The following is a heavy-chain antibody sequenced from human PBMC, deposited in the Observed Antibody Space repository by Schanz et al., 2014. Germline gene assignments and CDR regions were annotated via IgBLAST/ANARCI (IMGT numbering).Heavy chain of an antibody. Sequence: DVQLVESGGGLVQPGGSLSLSCAASGFTFRTYLMNWVRQAPGKGLEWVSFISSSSSTIYYADSVKGRFTISRDNAKNSLYLQMNSLRAEDTAVYYCAREGESKGMLPYYFDYWGQGALVTVSS. CDR1: GFTFRTYL. D-gene: IGHD3-10*01. CDR3: AREGESKGMLPYYFDY. V-gene: IGHV3-48*01. J-gene: IGHJ4*02. CDR2: ISSSSSTI.